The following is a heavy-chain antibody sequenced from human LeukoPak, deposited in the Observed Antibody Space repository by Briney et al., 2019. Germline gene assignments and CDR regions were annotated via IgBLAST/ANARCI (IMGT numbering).Heavy chain of an antibody. V-gene: IGHV1-24*01. D-gene: IGHD6-19*01. CDR2: FDPEDAEI. CDR1: GKSLTDLS. CDR3: AASKVQWRSDY. J-gene: IGHJ4*02. Sequence: GASVKVSCRVSGKSLTDLSIHWVRQAPGKGLDWMGGFDPEDAEIIYAEKFQDRVTMTEDPSTDTAYLELNSLRAEDTAIYYCAASKVQWRSDYWGQGTLVTVSS.